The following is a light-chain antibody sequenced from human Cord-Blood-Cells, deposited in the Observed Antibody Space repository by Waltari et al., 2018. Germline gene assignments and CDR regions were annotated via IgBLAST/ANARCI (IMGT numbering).Light chain of an antibody. Sequence: AIQMTQSPSSLSASAGDRVTITCRASQGIRNDLGWYQQKPGKAPKLLIYAASSLQSGVPARFSGSGSGTDFTLTISSLQPEDFATYYCLQDYNYPWTFGQGTKVEIK. J-gene: IGKJ1*01. V-gene: IGKV1-6*01. CDR3: LQDYNYPWT. CDR1: QGIRND. CDR2: AAS.